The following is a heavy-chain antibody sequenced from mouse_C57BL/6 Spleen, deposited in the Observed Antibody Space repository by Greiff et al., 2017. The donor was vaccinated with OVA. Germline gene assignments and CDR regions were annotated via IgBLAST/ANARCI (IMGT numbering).Heavy chain of an antibody. CDR1: GYTFTSYW. CDR3: ARTGTFDY. J-gene: IGHJ2*01. CDR2: IDPSDSYT. Sequence: VQLQQPGAELVRPGTSVKLSCKASGYTFTSYWMHWVKQRPGQGLEWIGVIDPSDSYTNYNQKFKGKATLTVDTSSSTAYMQLSSLKSEDSAVYYCARTGTFDYWGQGTTLTVSS. V-gene: IGHV1-59*01. D-gene: IGHD4-1*01.